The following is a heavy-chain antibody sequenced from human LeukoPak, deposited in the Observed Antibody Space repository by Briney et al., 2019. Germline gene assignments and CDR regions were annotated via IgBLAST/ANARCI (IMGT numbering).Heavy chain of an antibody. CDR2: INHSGST. Sequence: SETLSLTCAVYGGSFSGYFWSWIRQPPGKELEWIGEINHSGSTNYNASLKSRVTISVDTSKNQFSLKLSSVTAADTAVYYCARGGGGSQLLRVFDYWGQGTLVTVSS. D-gene: IGHD2-2*01. J-gene: IGHJ4*02. CDR1: GGSFSGYF. CDR3: ARGGGGSQLLRVFDY. V-gene: IGHV4-34*01.